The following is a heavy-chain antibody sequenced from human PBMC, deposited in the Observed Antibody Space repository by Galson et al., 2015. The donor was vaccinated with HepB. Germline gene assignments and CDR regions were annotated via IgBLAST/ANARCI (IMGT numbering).Heavy chain of an antibody. Sequence: TLSLTCTVSGGSISSGGYSWRWIRQPPGKGLEWIGYIYHSGSTYYNPSLKSRVTISVDRSKNQFSLKLSSVTAADTAVYYCATRAYYYDSSGYYSHWGQGTLVTVSS. J-gene: IGHJ4*02. V-gene: IGHV4-30-2*01. CDR1: GGSISSGGYS. D-gene: IGHD3-22*01. CDR3: ATRAYYYDSSGYYSH. CDR2: IYHSGST.